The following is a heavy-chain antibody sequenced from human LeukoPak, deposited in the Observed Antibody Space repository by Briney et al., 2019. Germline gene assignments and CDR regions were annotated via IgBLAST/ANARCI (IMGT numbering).Heavy chain of an antibody. D-gene: IGHD6-13*01. CDR3: VKGPRSSSWFHFDY. CDR1: GFTFSNYA. V-gene: IGHV3-23*01. Sequence: PGGSLRLSCAASGFTFSNYAVSWVRQAPGKGLDWVSTIIASADSTYYADSVKGRFIISRDNYDNTLYLQINSLRAEDTAVYYCVKGPRSSSWFHFDYWGQGTLVTVSS. CDR2: IIASADST. J-gene: IGHJ4*02.